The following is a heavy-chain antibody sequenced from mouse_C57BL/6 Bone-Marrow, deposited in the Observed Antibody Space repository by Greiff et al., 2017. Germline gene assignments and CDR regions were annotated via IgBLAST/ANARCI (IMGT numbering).Heavy chain of an antibody. J-gene: IGHJ4*01. V-gene: IGHV1-19*01. CDR1: GYTFTDYY. D-gene: IGHD1-1*01. CDR2: INPSNGGT. Sequence: EVQLQQSGPVLVKPGASVKMSCKASGYTFTDYYMNWVKQSHGKSLEWIGVINPSNGGTSYNQKFKGKATLTVDKSSSTAYMQLNSLTSEDSAVYYCASGTTVVGFYYAMDYWGQGTSVTVSS. CDR3: ASGTTVVGFYYAMDY.